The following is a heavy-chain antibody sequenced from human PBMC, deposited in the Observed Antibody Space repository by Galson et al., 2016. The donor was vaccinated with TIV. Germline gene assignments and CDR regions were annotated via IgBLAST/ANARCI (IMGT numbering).Heavy chain of an antibody. CDR2: IYNSGDT. V-gene: IGHV3-66*03. CDR3: VRDRYYDARGYYYYYYGMDV. D-gene: IGHD3-16*01. J-gene: IGHJ6*02. Sequence: SLRLSCAASGLDVSINYMSWVRQPPGKRLECVSLIYNSGDTYYADSVKGRFTITRDESKNTVYLQMHSLRPEDTAVYYCVRDRYYDARGYYYYYYGMDVWGQGTTVSVS. CDR1: GLDVSINY.